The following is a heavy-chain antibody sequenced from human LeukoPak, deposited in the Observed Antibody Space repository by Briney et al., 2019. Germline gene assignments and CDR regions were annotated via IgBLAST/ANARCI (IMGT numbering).Heavy chain of an antibody. Sequence: VTPSETLSLTCTVSGFSISSYYWSWIRQPPGTGLEWFGSIYHSGSTYYNPSLKSRVTISVDTSKNQLSLKLSSVTAADTAVYYCARLLHYDFWSGYQYYFDYWGQGTLVTVSS. V-gene: IGHV4-38-2*02. J-gene: IGHJ4*02. CDR1: GFSISSYY. D-gene: IGHD3-3*01. CDR2: IYHSGST. CDR3: ARLLHYDFWSGYQYYFDY.